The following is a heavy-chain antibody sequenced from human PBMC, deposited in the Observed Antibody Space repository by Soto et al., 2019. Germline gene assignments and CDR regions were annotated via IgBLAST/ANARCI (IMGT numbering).Heavy chain of an antibody. Sequence: ASVKVSCKTSGYTFTAYYMHWVRQAPGQGLEWMGWINPNSGGTNYAQNFQGRVTLTRDTSISTAYMELSSLRSDDTAFYYCARFSRQGTGGYAFGSAPGGKGTLVTVPS. CDR2: INPNSGGT. D-gene: IGHD3-16*01. V-gene: IGHV1-2*02. CDR3: ARFSRQGTGGYAFGSAP. CDR1: GYTFTAYY. J-gene: IGHJ5*02.